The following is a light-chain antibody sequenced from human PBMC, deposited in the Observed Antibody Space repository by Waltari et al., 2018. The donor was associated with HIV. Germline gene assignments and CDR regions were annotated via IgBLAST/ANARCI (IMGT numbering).Light chain of an antibody. CDR2: QDN. J-gene: IGLJ3*02. CDR3: QTWDSNTGV. Sequence: SYELTQPPSVSVSPGQTVSITCSGANLGDKYACWYQQRPGQSPLLVIYQDNQRPSGIPERFSGSNSGNTATLTISGTQAMDEADYYCQTWDSNTGVFGGGTKLTVL. CDR1: NLGDKY. V-gene: IGLV3-1*01.